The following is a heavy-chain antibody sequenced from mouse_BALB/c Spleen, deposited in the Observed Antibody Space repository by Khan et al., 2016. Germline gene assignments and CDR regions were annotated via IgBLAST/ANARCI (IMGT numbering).Heavy chain of an antibody. V-gene: IGHV1-9*01. CDR1: GYTFSSYW. CDR2: ILPGSGST. J-gene: IGHJ3*01. Sequence: QVQLQQSGAELMKPGASVKISCKATGYTFSSYWIEWVKERPGHGLEWIGEILPGSGSTNYNEKFKGKATFTAETSSNTAYMQPSSLTSEDSAVFDVARGAYWGQGTLVTVSA. CDR3: ARGAY.